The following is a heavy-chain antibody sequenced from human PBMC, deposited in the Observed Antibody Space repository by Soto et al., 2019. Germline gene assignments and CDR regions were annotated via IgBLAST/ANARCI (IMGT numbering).Heavy chain of an antibody. CDR2: INESGST. J-gene: IGHJ4*02. V-gene: IGHV4-34*01. CDR3: ARGSGIVALPGELEDVKYDY. Sequence: QVQLQQWGAGLVKPSETLSLSCAVYGQSFIGHSWAWIRQPPGKGLEWIGEINESGSTYYNPSLKSRVTISTDTSKNQFSLKLSSVSAADTAAYFCARGSGIVALPGELEDVKYDYWGQGTLVNVSS. CDR1: GQSFIGHS. D-gene: IGHD1-1*01.